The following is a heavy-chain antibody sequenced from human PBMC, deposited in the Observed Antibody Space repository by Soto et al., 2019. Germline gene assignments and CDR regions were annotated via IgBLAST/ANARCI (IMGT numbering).Heavy chain of an antibody. V-gene: IGHV4-4*02. Sequence: SETLSLTCVISGDSITSTNWWIWVRQPPGKGLEWIGEVYHTGTTNYNPSLMNRVTISVDKSSIQFSLRLTSVTAADTAIYFCARACHHGRFAYSGQG. CDR1: GDSITSTNW. J-gene: IGHJ4*02. CDR2: VYHTGTT. CDR3: ARACHHGRFAY. D-gene: IGHD3-3*01.